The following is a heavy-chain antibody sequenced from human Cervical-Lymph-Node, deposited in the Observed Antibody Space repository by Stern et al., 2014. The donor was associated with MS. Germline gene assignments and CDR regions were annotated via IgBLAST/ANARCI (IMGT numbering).Heavy chain of an antibody. D-gene: IGHD6-19*01. CDR1: GGSISSYY. CDR3: ARSRKSSGWYAPND. Sequence: QLQLQESGPGLVKPSETLSLTCTVSGGSISSYYWSWIRQPPGKGLEWIGYIYYSGSTNYNPSLKSRVTISVDTSKNQFSLKLSSVTAADTAVYYCARSRKSSGWYAPNDWGQGTLVTVSS. J-gene: IGHJ4*02. V-gene: IGHV4-59*01. CDR2: IYYSGST.